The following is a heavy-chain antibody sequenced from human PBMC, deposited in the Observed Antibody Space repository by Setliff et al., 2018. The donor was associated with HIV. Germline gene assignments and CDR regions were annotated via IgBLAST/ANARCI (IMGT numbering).Heavy chain of an antibody. CDR3: ARDYYDRTGYYFDY. CDR1: GASFNDYY. V-gene: IGHV4-59*12. Sequence: SETLSLTCTVSGASFNDYYWSWIRQPPGEGLEWLGYIHYTGSTNYNPSLRSRVTISVDTSKNQFSLKLTSVTAAVTAVYYCARDYYDRTGYYFDYWGQGTLVTVSS. CDR2: IHYTGST. D-gene: IGHD3-22*01. J-gene: IGHJ4*02.